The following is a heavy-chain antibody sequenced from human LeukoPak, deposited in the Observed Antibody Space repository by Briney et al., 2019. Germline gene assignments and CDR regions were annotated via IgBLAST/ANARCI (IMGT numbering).Heavy chain of an antibody. J-gene: IGHJ4*02. D-gene: IGHD2-2*01. CDR1: GFTFSSFS. CDR3: AKDIVVVPEGSPPTAY. V-gene: IGHV3-23*01. Sequence: TGGSLRLSCAASGFTFSSFSMIWVRQAPVKGLEWVSAISGSGGSTYYADSVKGRFTISRDNSKNTLYLQMNSLRAEDTAVYYCAKDIVVVPEGSPPTAYWGQGTLVTVSS. CDR2: ISGSGGST.